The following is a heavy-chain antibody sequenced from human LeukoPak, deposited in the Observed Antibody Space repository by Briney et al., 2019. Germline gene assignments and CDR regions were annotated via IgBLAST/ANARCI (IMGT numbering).Heavy chain of an antibody. CDR1: GYSISSGYY. Sequence: SETLSLTCTVSGYSISSGYYWGWIRQPPGKGLEWIGSIYHSGSTYYNPSLKSRVTISVDTSKNQFSLKLSSVTAADTAVYYCAGVDTAMVYFDYWGQGTLVTVSS. J-gene: IGHJ4*02. D-gene: IGHD5-18*01. CDR3: AGVDTAMVYFDY. V-gene: IGHV4-38-2*02. CDR2: IYHSGST.